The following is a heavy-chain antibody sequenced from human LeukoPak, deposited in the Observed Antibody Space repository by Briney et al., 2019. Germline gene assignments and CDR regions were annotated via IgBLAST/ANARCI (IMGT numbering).Heavy chain of an antibody. J-gene: IGHJ4*02. Sequence: SETLSLTCTVSGGSINSYYWSWIRQPPGKGLEWIGHIYYSGSTDYNPSLKSRVTISVDTSKNQFSLKLNSVTAADTAVYYCARHRGPAADFFCDYWGQGAQVTVSS. CDR1: GGSINSYY. CDR2: IYYSGST. CDR3: ARHRGPAADFFCDY. V-gene: IGHV4-59*08. D-gene: IGHD2-2*01.